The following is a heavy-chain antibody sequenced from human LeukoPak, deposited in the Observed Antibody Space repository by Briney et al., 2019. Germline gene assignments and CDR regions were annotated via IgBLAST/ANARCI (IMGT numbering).Heavy chain of an antibody. J-gene: IGHJ4*02. CDR1: GGTFSSYA. D-gene: IGHD5-18*01. CDR2: INPNSGGT. V-gene: IGHV1-2*02. CDR3: AMYSYGHAFDY. Sequence: ASVKVSCKASGGTFSSYAISWVRQAPGQGLEWMGWINPNSGGTNYAQKFQGRVTMTRDTSISTAYMELSRLRSDDTAVYYCAMYSYGHAFDYWGQGTLVTVSS.